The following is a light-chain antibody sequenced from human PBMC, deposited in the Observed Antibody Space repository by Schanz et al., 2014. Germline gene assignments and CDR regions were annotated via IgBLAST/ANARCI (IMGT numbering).Light chain of an antibody. Sequence: GERERRYCGGRKRVSRKKKEGKKTGGGLAPRLRIVDASIRATGIPDRFGGSGSGTDFTLTISRLEPEDYAVYYCQQYGNSPRTFGQGTKVEIK. CDR2: DAS. J-gene: IGKJ1*01. CDR1: KRVSRKK. CDR3: QQYGNSPRT. V-gene: IGKV3D-20*01.